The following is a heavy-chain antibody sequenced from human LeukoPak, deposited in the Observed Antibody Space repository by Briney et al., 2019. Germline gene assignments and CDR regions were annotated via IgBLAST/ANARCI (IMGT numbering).Heavy chain of an antibody. CDR1: GYPFTGYF. J-gene: IGHJ3*02. CDR2: INPNSGGT. CDR3: ARANYYDSIGDAFDI. D-gene: IGHD3-22*01. V-gene: IGHV1-2*04. Sequence: ASVKVSCKASGYPFTGYFIHWVRQAPGLGLEWMRWINPNSGGTNYAQKFQGWVTMTRDTSINTAYMELSSLKSDDTAVYYCARANYYDSIGDAFDIWGQGTMVTVSS.